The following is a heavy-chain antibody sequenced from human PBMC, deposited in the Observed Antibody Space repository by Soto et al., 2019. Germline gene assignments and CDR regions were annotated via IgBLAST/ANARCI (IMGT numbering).Heavy chain of an antibody. CDR3: ARDRGWGSHAFDI. Sequence: EVQLVESGGGLVQPGGSLRLSCAASGFTFSSYEMNWVRQAPGKGLEWVSYISSSGSTIYYADSVKGRFTISRDNAKNSLYLQMNSLRAEDTAVYYCARDRGWGSHAFDIWGQGTMVTVSS. D-gene: IGHD7-27*01. CDR2: ISSSGSTI. J-gene: IGHJ3*02. CDR1: GFTFSSYE. V-gene: IGHV3-48*03.